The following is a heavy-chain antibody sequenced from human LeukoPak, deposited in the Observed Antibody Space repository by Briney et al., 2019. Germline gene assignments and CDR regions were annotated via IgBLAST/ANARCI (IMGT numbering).Heavy chain of an antibody. CDR1: GGSISSYY. CDR2: IYTSGST. CDR3: ARGRPDYYYYGMDV. J-gene: IGHJ6*02. Sequence: SETLSLTCTVSGGSISSYYWSWIRQPAGKGLEWIGRIYTSGSTNYNPSLKSRVTMSVDTSKNQFYLKLSSVTAADTAVYYCARGRPDYYYYGMDVWGQGTTVTVSS. V-gene: IGHV4-4*07.